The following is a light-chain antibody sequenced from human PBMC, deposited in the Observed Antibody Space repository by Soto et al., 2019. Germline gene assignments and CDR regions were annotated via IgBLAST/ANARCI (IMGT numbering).Light chain of an antibody. CDR3: QTGGTGVV. CDR1: SGHSSYA. V-gene: IGLV4-69*01. J-gene: IGLJ2*01. CDR2: LNSDGSH. Sequence: QLVLTQSPSASASLGASVKLTCTLSSGHSSYAIAWHQQQPEKGPRYLMKLNSDGSHSKGDGIPDRFSGSSSGAERYLPISSLQSEDEADYYCQTGGTGVVFGGGTKLTAL.